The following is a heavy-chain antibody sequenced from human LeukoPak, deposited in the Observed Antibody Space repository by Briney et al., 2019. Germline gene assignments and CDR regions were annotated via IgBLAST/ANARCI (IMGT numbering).Heavy chain of an antibody. D-gene: IGHD2-2*02. CDR2: IIPIFGTA. CDR3: ARDRGYCSSTSFYNFDY. J-gene: IGHJ4*02. Sequence: SVKVSCKASGGTFSSYAISWVRQAPGQGLEWMGGIIPIFGTANYAQKFQGRVTITADESTSTAYMELSSLRSEDTAVYYCARDRGYCSSTSFYNFDYWGQGTLVTVSS. V-gene: IGHV1-69*13. CDR1: GGTFSSYA.